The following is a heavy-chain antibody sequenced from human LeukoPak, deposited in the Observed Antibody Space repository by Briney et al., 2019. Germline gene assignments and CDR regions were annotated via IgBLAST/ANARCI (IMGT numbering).Heavy chain of an antibody. D-gene: IGHD2-2*01. V-gene: IGHV3-30*02. CDR1: GFTFSSYG. CDR2: IRYDGSNK. Sequence: PGGSLRLSCAASGFTFSSYGMHWVRQAPGKGLEWVAFIRYDGSNKYYADSVRGRFTISRDNSKNTLYLQMNSLRAEDTAVYYCAKDPGMTLYQPFDYWGQGTLVTVSS. CDR3: AKDPGMTLYQPFDY. J-gene: IGHJ4*02.